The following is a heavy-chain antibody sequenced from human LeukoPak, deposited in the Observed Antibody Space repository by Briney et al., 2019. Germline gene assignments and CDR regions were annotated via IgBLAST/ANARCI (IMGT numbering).Heavy chain of an antibody. CDR1: GFTFADHL. CDR3: TGGWFGES. V-gene: IGHV3-49*04. Sequence: PGGSLRLSCTASGFTFADHLVSWVRQAPGKGLEWVGFVKTKASGGTAEYAASVTGRFTISRDDSKSIAYLQMNSLKNEDTAFYYCTGGWFGESWGQGTLVTVSS. J-gene: IGHJ5*02. D-gene: IGHD3-10*01. CDR2: VKTKASGGTA.